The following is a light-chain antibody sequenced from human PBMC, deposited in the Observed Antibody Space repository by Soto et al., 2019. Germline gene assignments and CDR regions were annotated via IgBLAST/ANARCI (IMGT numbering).Light chain of an antibody. J-gene: IGKJ1*01. Sequence: DIQMTQSPSSLSASVGDRVTITCRASESISHRLAWYQRKPGKAPKLLIHKASSLESGVPSRFSGSGSGTKFTLTISSLQHDDFGTYYGQQYNILWTFGQGTKVEMK. CDR1: ESISHR. V-gene: IGKV1-5*03. CDR3: QQYNILWT. CDR2: KAS.